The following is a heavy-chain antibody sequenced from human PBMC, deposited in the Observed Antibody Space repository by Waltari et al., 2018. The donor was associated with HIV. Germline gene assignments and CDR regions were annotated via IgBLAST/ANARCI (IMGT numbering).Heavy chain of an antibody. CDR1: GGSIGIGPYY. CDR3: ARGWDTARVAGDYFGMDV. CDR2: IYDSGFT. J-gene: IGHJ6*02. V-gene: IGHV4-31*03. D-gene: IGHD5-18*01. Sequence: QVQLQESGPGLVKTPQTLSLTCTVSGGSIGIGPYYWSWTRQNPGKGLEWIGYIYDSGFTFYNPTLKSRVAISVETSKNQFSLRLNSVTAADTAVYYCARGWDTARVAGDYFGMDVWGQGTTVTVSS.